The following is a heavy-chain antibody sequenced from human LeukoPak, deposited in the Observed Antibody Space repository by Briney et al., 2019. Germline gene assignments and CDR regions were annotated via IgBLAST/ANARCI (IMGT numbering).Heavy chain of an antibody. CDR1: GGTFSSYA. J-gene: IGHJ5*02. CDR2: IIPILGIA. V-gene: IGHV1-69*04. D-gene: IGHD3-10*01. Sequence: GASVKVSCKASGGTFSSYAISWVRQAPGQGLEWMRRIIPILGIANYAQKFQGRVTITADKSTSTAYMELSSLRSEDTAVYYCARDVLWFGDPEFWFDPWGQGTLVTVSS. CDR3: ARDVLWFGDPEFWFDP.